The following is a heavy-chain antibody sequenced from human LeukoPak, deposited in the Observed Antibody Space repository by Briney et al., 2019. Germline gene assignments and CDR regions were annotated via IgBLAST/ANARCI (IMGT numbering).Heavy chain of an antibody. J-gene: IGHJ3*02. CDR1: GYTFTGYY. Sequence: ASVKVSCKASGYTFTGYYMHWVRQAPGQGPEWMGWINPNSGGTNYAQKFQGRVTMTRDTSISTAYMELSRLRSDDTAVYYCARDCSGGSCRAHGAFDIWGQGTMVTVSS. CDR2: INPNSGGT. D-gene: IGHD2-15*01. CDR3: ARDCSGGSCRAHGAFDI. V-gene: IGHV1-2*02.